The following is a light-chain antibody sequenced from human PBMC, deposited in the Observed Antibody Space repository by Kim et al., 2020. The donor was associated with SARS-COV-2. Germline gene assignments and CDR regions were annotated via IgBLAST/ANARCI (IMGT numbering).Light chain of an antibody. V-gene: IGKV3-20*01. Sequence: SSVPEAPPACTARQRHTSVHCAWYQHKPDPAHRPLLWCASSRATGILDRFSCSVSGTDSTLTIRSLEPEAFEVYYCQQYGSSPPYPFGQGTKLEI. J-gene: IGKJ2*01. CDR1: QRHTSVH. CDR2: CAS. CDR3: QQYGSSPPYP.